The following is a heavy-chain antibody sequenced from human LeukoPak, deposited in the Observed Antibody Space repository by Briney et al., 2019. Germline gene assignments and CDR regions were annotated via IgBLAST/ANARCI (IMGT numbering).Heavy chain of an antibody. Sequence: SGTLSLTCAVSGASISSRNWWSWVRPPPGKGLGWIGEIYHSGSTNYNPSLKSRVTISVDKPKNQFSLKLSSVTAADTAVYYCARDLGSGSYSSRGYLDYWGQGTLVTVSS. D-gene: IGHD3-10*01. CDR1: GASISSRNW. CDR3: ARDLGSGSYSSRGYLDY. V-gene: IGHV4-4*02. J-gene: IGHJ4*02. CDR2: IYHSGST.